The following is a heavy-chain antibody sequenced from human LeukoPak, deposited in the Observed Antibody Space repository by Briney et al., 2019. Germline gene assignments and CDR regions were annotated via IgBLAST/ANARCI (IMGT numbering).Heavy chain of an antibody. CDR3: ARDDQYYDILTGYQTYPDY. V-gene: IGHV1-18*01. J-gene: IGHJ4*02. D-gene: IGHD3-9*01. Sequence: GASVKVSRKASGYTFTSYGISWVRQAPGQGLEWMGWISAYNGNTNYAQKLQGRVTMTTDTSTSTAYMELRSLRSDDTAVYYCARDDQYYDILTGYQTYPDYWGQGTLVTVSS. CDR1: GYTFTSYG. CDR2: ISAYNGNT.